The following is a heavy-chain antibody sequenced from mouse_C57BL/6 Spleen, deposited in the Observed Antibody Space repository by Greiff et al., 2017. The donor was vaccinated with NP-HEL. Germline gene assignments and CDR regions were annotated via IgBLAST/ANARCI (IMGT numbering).Heavy chain of an antibody. CDR1: GYSITSGYY. J-gene: IGHJ4*01. V-gene: IGHV3-6*01. D-gene: IGHD4-1*01. Sequence: DVKLQESGPGLVKPSQSLSLTCSVTGYSITSGYYWNWIRQFPGNKLEWMGYISYDGSNNYNPSLKNRISITRDTSKNQFFLKLNSVTTEDTATYYCARDSGANWDVENAMDYWGQGTSVTVSS. CDR2: ISYDGSN. CDR3: ARDSGANWDVENAMDY.